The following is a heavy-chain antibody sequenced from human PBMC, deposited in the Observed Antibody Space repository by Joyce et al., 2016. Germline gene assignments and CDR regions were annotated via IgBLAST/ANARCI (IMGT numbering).Heavy chain of an antibody. Sequence: EVQLVQSGAEAKKPGESLKISCKGSGYSFASYWIGWVRQMPGRGLEWMALIYPSDSDTRYSPSFQGQVTISADKAITAADLQWSSLKASDTAMYYCASGEDVASNFDFWGQGALVTVSS. J-gene: IGHJ4*02. CDR2: IYPSDSDT. V-gene: IGHV5-51*01. CDR3: ASGEDVASNFDF. D-gene: IGHD5-24*01. CDR1: GYSFASYW.